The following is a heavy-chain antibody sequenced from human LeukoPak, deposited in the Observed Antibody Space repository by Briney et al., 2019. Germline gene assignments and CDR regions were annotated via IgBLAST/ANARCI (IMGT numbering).Heavy chain of an antibody. J-gene: IGHJ4*02. CDR1: GFTFSSYA. CDR3: AKGGGWGYSSGWGEIDY. Sequence: GGTLRLSCAASGFTFSSYAMSWVRQAPGKGLEWVSAISGSGGSTYYADSVKGRFTISRDNSKNTLYLQMNSLRAEDTAVYYCAKGGGWGYSSGWGEIDYWGQGTLVTVSS. V-gene: IGHV3-23*01. CDR2: ISGSGGST. D-gene: IGHD6-19*01.